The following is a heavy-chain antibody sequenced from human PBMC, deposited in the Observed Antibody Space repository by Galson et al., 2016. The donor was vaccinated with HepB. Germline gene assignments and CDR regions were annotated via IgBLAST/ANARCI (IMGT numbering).Heavy chain of an antibody. V-gene: IGHV3-23*01. CDR1: GFVFSSYA. Sequence: SLRLSCAASGFVFSSYAMTWVRQTPGKGLEWISGISGNGASTFYADSVRGRFTISRDYSNNTLYLQMNSLRADDTAVYHCAKGGEVVPAASHYYYMDVWGKGTTVTVSS. D-gene: IGHD2-2*01. CDR3: AKGGEVVPAASHYYYMDV. CDR2: ISGNGAST. J-gene: IGHJ6*03.